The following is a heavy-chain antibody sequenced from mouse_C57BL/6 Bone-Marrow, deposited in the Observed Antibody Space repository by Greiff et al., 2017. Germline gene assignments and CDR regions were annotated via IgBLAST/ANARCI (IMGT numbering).Heavy chain of an antibody. J-gene: IGHJ2*01. V-gene: IGHV1-26*01. D-gene: IGHD1-1*01. CDR2: INPNNGGT. Sequence: VQLQQSGPELVKPGASVKISCKASGYTFTDYYMNWVKQSHGKSLEWIGDINPNNGGTSYNQKFKGKATLTVDKSSSTAYMELRSLTSEDSAVYYCARRLYGSSYPYYFDYWGQGTTLTVSS. CDR1: GYTFTDYY. CDR3: ARRLYGSSYPYYFDY.